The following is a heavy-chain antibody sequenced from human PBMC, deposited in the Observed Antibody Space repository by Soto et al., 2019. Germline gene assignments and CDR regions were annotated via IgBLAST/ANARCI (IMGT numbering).Heavy chain of an antibody. V-gene: IGHV3-53*01. J-gene: IGHJ4*02. CDR3: TSDECSSCLGGG. D-gene: IGHD6-13*01. Sequence: EFQLVESGGGLIQPGGSLRLSCTASGFTVSSNYLSWVRQAPGKGLEWVSVIYAGGSSYYADSVKGRLTMSRDNSKNTVYLQMNSLRAEDTAVYYCTSDECSSCLGGGWGQGTLVTVSS. CDR2: IYAGGSS. CDR1: GFTVSSNY.